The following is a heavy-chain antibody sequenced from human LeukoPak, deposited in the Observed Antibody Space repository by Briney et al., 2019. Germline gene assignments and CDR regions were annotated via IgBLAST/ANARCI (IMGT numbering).Heavy chain of an antibody. CDR3: LVLRFLEWKFDY. V-gene: IGHV3-73*01. J-gene: IGHJ4*02. CDR1: GFTFSGSA. Sequence: PGGSLRLSCAASGFTFSGSAMHWVRQASGKGLEWVGRIRSKANSYATAYAASVKGRFTISRDDSKNTAYLQMNSLKTEDTAVYYCLVLRFLEWKFDYWGQGTLVTVSS. D-gene: IGHD3-3*01. CDR2: IRSKANSYAT.